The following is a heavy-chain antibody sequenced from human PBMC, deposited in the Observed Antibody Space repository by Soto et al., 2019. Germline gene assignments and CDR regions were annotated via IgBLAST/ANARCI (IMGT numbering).Heavy chain of an antibody. CDR3: ARHQTPDFWSGLDYYYYYYYMDV. CDR1: GGSISSYY. CDR2: IYYSGST. J-gene: IGHJ6*03. D-gene: IGHD3-3*01. Sequence: SETLSLTCTVSGGSISSYYWSWIRQPPGKGLEWIGYIYYSGSTNYNPSLKSRVTISVDTSKNQFSLKLSSVTAADTAVYYCARHQTPDFWSGLDYYYYYYYMDVWGKGTTVTVSS. V-gene: IGHV4-59*08.